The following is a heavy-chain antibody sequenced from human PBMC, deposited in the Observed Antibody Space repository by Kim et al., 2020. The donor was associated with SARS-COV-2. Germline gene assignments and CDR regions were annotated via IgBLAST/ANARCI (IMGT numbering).Heavy chain of an antibody. J-gene: IGHJ3*02. D-gene: IGHD3-22*01. CDR2: ISYDGSNK. Sequence: GGSLRLSCAASGFTFSSYAMHWVRQAPGKGLEWVAVISYDGSNKYYADSVKGRFTISRDNSKNTLYLQMNSLRAEDTAVYYCATYDSSGYYSVWDAFDI. CDR3: ATYDSSGYYSVWDAFDI. CDR1: GFTFSSYA. V-gene: IGHV3-30*04.